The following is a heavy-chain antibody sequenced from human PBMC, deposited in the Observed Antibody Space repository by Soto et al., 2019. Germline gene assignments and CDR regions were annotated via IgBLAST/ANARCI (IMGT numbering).Heavy chain of an antibody. V-gene: IGHV3-30*18. D-gene: IGHD2-21*02. CDR3: AKDGCGGDCYLVY. J-gene: IGHJ4*02. CDR2: ISYDGSNK. CDR1: GFTFSSYG. Sequence: QVQLVESGGGVVQPGRSLRLSCAASGFTFSSYGMHWVRQAPGKGLEWVAVISYDGSNKYYADSVKGRFTISSDNSKNTLYLQMNSLRAEDTAVYYCAKDGCGGDCYLVYWGQGTLVTVSS.